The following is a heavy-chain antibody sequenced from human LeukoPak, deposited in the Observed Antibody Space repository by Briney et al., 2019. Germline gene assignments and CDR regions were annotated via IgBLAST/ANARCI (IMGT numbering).Heavy chain of an antibody. CDR2: INPNGGGT. J-gene: IGHJ5*02. D-gene: IGHD3-3*01. V-gene: IGHV1-2*06. Sequence: ASVKVSCKASGYTFTGYYMHWVRQAPGQGLEWMGRINPNGGGTNYAQKFQGRVTMTRDTSISTAYMELSRLRSDDTAVYYCARDRNDFWSGYYNWFDPWGQGTLVTVSS. CDR3: ARDRNDFWSGYYNWFDP. CDR1: GYTFTGYY.